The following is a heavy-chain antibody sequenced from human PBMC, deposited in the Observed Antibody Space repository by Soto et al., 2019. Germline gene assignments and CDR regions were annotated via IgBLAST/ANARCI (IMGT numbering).Heavy chain of an antibody. CDR2: ISGSGGST. J-gene: IGHJ4*02. V-gene: IGHV3-23*01. Sequence: GGSLRLSCAASGFTFSSYAMSWVRQAPGKGLEWVSAISGSGGSTYYADSVKGRFTNSRDNSKNTLYLQMNSLRAEDTAVYYCAKDSGYYYDSSGYGLLDYWGQGTLVTVSS. CDR1: GFTFSSYA. CDR3: AKDSGYYYDSSGYGLLDY. D-gene: IGHD3-22*01.